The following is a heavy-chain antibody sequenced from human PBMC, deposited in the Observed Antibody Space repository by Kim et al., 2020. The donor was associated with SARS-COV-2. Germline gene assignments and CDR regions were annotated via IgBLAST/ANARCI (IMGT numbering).Heavy chain of an antibody. CDR3: ARGKTSGRDGSNDY. J-gene: IGHJ4*02. Sequence: YADSGKGRFTISRDNDKNSLYLQMNSLRAEDTAVYYCARGKTSGRDGSNDYWGQGTLVTVSS. D-gene: IGHD2-15*01. V-gene: IGHV3-11*01.